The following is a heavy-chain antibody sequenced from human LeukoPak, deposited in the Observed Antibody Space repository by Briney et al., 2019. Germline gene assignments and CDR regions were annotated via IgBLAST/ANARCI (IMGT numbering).Heavy chain of an antibody. CDR3: ARGGSSSWRMDWFDP. CDR1: GGSISIGGYY. Sequence: PSETLSLTCTVSGGSISIGGYYWSWIRQHPGKGLEWIGYIYYSGSTYYNPSLKSRVTISVDTSKNQFSLKLSSVTAADTAVYYCARGGSSSWRMDWFDPWGQGTLVTVSS. V-gene: IGHV4-31*03. J-gene: IGHJ5*02. CDR2: IYYSGST. D-gene: IGHD6-13*01.